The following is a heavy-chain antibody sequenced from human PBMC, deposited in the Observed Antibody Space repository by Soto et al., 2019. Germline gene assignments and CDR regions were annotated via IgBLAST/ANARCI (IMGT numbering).Heavy chain of an antibody. V-gene: IGHV3-48*02. CDR3: ARGERWLQLGYFDY. J-gene: IGHJ4*02. CDR1: GFTFSSYS. D-gene: IGHD5-12*01. CDR2: ISSSSSTI. Sequence: GGSLRLSCAASGFTFSSYSMNWVRQAPGKGLEWVSYISSSSSTIYYADSVKGRFTISRDNAKNSLYLQMNSLRDEDTAAYYCARGERWLQLGYFDYWGQGTLVTVSS.